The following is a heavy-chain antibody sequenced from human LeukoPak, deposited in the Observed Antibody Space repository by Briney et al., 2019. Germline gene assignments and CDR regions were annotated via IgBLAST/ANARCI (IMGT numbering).Heavy chain of an antibody. CDR2: INPNSGGT. CDR3: ARSTSHYNWNDFDY. Sequence: GASVKVSCKASGYTFTGYYMHWVRQAPGQGLEWMGWINPNSGGTNYAQKFQGRVTMTRDTSISTAYMELSRLRSDDTAVYYCARSTSHYNWNDFDYWGQGTLVTVSS. D-gene: IGHD1-1*01. J-gene: IGHJ4*02. V-gene: IGHV1-2*02. CDR1: GYTFTGYY.